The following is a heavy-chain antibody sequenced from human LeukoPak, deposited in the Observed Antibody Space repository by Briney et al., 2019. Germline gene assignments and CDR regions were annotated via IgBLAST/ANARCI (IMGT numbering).Heavy chain of an antibody. Sequence: ASVKVSCKASGYTFTSYGISWVRQAPGQGLEWMGWISAYNGNTNYAQKLQGRVTMTTDTSTSTAYMELRSLRSDDTAVYYCASLNSGSYSGPYCYYGMDVWGQGTTVTVSS. D-gene: IGHD1-26*01. CDR1: GYTFTSYG. CDR2: ISAYNGNT. CDR3: ASLNSGSYSGPYCYYGMDV. J-gene: IGHJ6*02. V-gene: IGHV1-18*01.